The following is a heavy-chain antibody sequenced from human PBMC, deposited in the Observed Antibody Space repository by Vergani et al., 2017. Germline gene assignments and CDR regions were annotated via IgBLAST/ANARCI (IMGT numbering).Heavy chain of an antibody. CDR3: ATRENSTSPKYAFDF. J-gene: IGHJ3*01. CDR2: INPSGGST. V-gene: IGHV1-46*01. CDR1: GYTFTGYY. Sequence: QVQLVQSGAEVKKPGASVKVSCKASGYTFTGYYMHWVRQAPGQGLEWMGRINPSGGSTSYAQKFQGRVTMTEDTSTDTAYMELSSLRSEDTAVYYCATRENSTSPKYAFDFWGQGTMVIVSA. D-gene: IGHD2-2*01.